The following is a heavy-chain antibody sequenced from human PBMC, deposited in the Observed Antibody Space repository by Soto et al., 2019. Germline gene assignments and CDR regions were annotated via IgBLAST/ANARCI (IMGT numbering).Heavy chain of an antibody. Sequence: GSLILSCAASGFTFGSYGMHWVRQAPGKGLEWVAVISYDGSNKYYADSVKGRFTISRDNSKNTLYLQMNSLRAEDTAVYYCAKELGSRRRLYYYGSGSYADYWGQGTLVTVSS. CDR1: GFTFGSYG. CDR3: AKELGSRRRLYYYGSGSYADY. V-gene: IGHV3-30*18. CDR2: ISYDGSNK. J-gene: IGHJ4*02. D-gene: IGHD3-10*01.